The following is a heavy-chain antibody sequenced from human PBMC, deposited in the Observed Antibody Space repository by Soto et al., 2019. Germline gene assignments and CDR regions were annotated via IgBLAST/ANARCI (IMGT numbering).Heavy chain of an antibody. CDR1: GGSFSGYY. Sequence: SETLSLTCAVYGGSFSGYYWSWIRQPPGKGLEWIGEINHSGSTNYNPSLKSRVTISVDTSKNQFSLKLSSVTAADTAVYYCARSKDSSGPDYWGQGTLVTVSS. V-gene: IGHV4-34*01. D-gene: IGHD3-22*01. CDR2: INHSGST. J-gene: IGHJ4*02. CDR3: ARSKDSSGPDY.